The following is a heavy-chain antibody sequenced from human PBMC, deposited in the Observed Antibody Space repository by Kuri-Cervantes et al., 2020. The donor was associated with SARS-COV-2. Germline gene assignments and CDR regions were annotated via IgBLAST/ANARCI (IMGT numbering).Heavy chain of an antibody. J-gene: IGHJ2*01. Sequence: ETLSLTCAASGFTFSSYAMSWVRQAPGKGLEWVSVIYSGGSTYYADSVKGRFTISRDNSENTLYLQMNSLRAEDTAVYYCARDSGNYGGNAGYFDLWGRGTLVTVSS. CDR2: IYSGGST. V-gene: IGHV3-66*02. D-gene: IGHD4-23*01. CDR3: ARDSGNYGGNAGYFDL. CDR1: GFTFSSYA.